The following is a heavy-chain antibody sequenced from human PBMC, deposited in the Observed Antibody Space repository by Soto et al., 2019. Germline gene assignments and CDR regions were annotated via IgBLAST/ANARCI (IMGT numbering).Heavy chain of an antibody. CDR2: INPNTGDT. D-gene: IGHD6-6*01. J-gene: IGHJ4*02. V-gene: IGHV1-2*02. Sequence: ASVKVSCKASGYTFTAYYMHWVRQAPGQGLEWMGWINPNTGDTNYAQQFQGRVTMTRDKSITTAYMELRRLTSDDTAVYYCARDRPPDYWGQGALVTVSS. CDR3: ARDRPPDY. CDR1: GYTFTAYY.